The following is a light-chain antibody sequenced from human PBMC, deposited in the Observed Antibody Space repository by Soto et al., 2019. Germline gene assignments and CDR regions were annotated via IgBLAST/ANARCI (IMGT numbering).Light chain of an antibody. V-gene: IGKV2-28*01. J-gene: IGKJ5*01. Sequence: DSVMIQSSLCLSVTPGEPASISCRSSQSLLHSNGYNYLDWYVQETGQSPQLLIYVGSNRASGVPDTFSGSGSGTDFTLTISNLQPEDLATNYCQHRYSTPITFGQGTHWRL. CDR3: QHRYSTPIT. CDR1: QSLLHSNGYNY. CDR2: VGS.